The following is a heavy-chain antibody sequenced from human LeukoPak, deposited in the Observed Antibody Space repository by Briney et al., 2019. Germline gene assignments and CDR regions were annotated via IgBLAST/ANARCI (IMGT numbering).Heavy chain of an antibody. V-gene: IGHV3-23*01. CDR3: AKTPTVVPAAYDY. J-gene: IGHJ4*02. D-gene: IGHD2-2*01. CDR2: ISGSGGST. Sequence: GGSLRLSCAASEFTFSSYAMSWVRQAPGKGLEWVSAISGSGGSTYYADSVKGRFTISRDNSKNTLNLQMNSLRAEDTAVYYCAKTPTVVPAAYDYWGQGTLVTVSS. CDR1: EFTFSSYA.